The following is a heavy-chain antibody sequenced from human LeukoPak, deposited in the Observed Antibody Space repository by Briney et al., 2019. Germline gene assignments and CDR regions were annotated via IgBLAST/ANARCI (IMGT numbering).Heavy chain of an antibody. V-gene: IGHV3-7*05. CDR1: GFTFRSYW. CDR3: ARDPGIRNGMRV. CDR2: IKQDGSEK. Sequence: PGGSLRLSCAASGFTFRSYWMSWVRQAPGKGPEWVVNIKQDGSEKYYVDSVKGRFTISRDNAKNSLYLQMDSLRAEDTAVYYCARDPGIRNGMRVWGQGTTVTVSS. J-gene: IGHJ6*02.